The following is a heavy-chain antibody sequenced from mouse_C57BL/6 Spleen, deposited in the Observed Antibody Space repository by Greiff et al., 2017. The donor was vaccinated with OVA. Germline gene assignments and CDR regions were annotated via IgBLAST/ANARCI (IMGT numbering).Heavy chain of an antibody. CDR2: INPNNGGT. CDR3: ARGYDGAWFAY. V-gene: IGHV1-26*01. J-gene: IGHJ3*01. D-gene: IGHD2-2*01. CDR1: GYTFTDYY. Sequence: VQLQQSGPELVKPGASVKISCKASGYTFTDYYMNWVKQSHGKSLEWIGDINPNNGGTSYNQKFKGKATLTVDKSSSTAYMELRSLTSEDSAVYYCARGYDGAWFAYWGKGTLVTVSA.